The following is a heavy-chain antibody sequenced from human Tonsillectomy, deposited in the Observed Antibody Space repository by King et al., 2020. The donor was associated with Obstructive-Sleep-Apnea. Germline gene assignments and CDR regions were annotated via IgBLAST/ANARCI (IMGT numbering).Heavy chain of an antibody. J-gene: IGHJ4*02. CDR2: ISVYNDNT. D-gene: IGHD1-1*01. CDR3: ARVLVQLELPALDY. Sequence: QLVQSGAEVKKPGASVKVSCKASGYTFSSYGISWVRQAPGQGLEWMGWISVYNDNTNYAQKLQGRVTMTTDTSTSTAYMELRSLRSDDTAVYFCARVLVQLELPALDYWGQGTLVTVSS. V-gene: IGHV1-18*01. CDR1: GYTFSSYG.